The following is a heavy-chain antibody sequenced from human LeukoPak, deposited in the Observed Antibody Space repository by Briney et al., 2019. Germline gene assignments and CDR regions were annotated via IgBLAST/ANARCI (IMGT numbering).Heavy chain of an antibody. Sequence: GGSLRLSCATSGFTFSNAWMNWVRQAPGKGLEWVGRIRSNSDGGTIDYAAPVKGRLTLSRDDSKTTLYLQMNSLQTEDTAVYYCATDFYDSTWGQGTLVTVSS. D-gene: IGHD3-22*01. CDR1: GFTFSNAW. CDR2: IRSNSDGGTI. V-gene: IGHV3-15*07. J-gene: IGHJ5*02. CDR3: ATDFYDST.